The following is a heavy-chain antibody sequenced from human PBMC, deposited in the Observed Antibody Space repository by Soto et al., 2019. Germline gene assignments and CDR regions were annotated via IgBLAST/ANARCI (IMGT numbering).Heavy chain of an antibody. Sequence: SETLSLTCTVSGGSISSGGYYWSWIRQHPGKGLEWIGNIYYSGSTNYNPSLKSRVTISVDTPKNQFSLKLSSVTAADTAVYYCARAKAPLYSSSWYWFDPWGQGTLVTVSS. D-gene: IGHD6-13*01. J-gene: IGHJ5*02. CDR1: GGSISSGGYY. V-gene: IGHV4-61*08. CDR2: IYYSGST. CDR3: ARAKAPLYSSSWYWFDP.